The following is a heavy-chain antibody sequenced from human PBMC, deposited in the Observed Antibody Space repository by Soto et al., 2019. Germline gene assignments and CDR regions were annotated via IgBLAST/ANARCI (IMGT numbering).Heavy chain of an antibody. CDR3: ARRRGFPYYYGMDV. D-gene: IGHD5-12*01. Sequence: QLQLQESGSGLVKPSQTLSLTCAVSGGSISSGGYSWSWIRQPPGKGLEWIGYIYHSGSTYYNPTIKIRVTISVDRSKNQFSLKLSSVTAADTAVYYCARRRGFPYYYGMDVWGQGTTVTVSS. CDR2: IYHSGST. V-gene: IGHV4-30-2*01. J-gene: IGHJ6*02. CDR1: GGSISSGGYS.